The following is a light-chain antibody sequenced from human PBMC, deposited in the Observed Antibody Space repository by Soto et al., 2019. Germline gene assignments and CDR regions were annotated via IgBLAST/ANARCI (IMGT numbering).Light chain of an antibody. V-gene: IGKV2-28*01. CDR2: LGS. Sequence: IVMTQSPLSLPVTPGEPASISCRSSQSLLHSNGYNYLDWYLQKPGQSPQLLIYLGSNRASGVPDRFSGSGSGTEFTLKISRVEADDVGVYYCMQALQTPLTFGQGTKVEIK. J-gene: IGKJ1*01. CDR3: MQALQTPLT. CDR1: QSLLHSNGYNY.